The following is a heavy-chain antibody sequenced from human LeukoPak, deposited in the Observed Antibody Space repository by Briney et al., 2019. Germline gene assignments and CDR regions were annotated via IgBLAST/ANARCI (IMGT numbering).Heavy chain of an antibody. CDR3: AKGRYSSSWGDFDY. J-gene: IGHJ4*02. Sequence: GGSLRLSCAASGFTFSDYYMSWIRQAPGKGLEWVSYISSSGSTVYYADSVKGRFTISRDNAKNSLYLQMNSLRAEDTAVYYCAKGRYSSSWGDFDYWGQGTLVTVSS. CDR2: ISSSGSTV. V-gene: IGHV3-11*01. D-gene: IGHD6-13*01. CDR1: GFTFSDYY.